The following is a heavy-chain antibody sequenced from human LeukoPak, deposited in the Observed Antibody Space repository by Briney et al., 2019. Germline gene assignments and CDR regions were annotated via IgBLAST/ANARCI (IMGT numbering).Heavy chain of an antibody. CDR1: GFSINRYW. CDR2: INSDGSST. CDR3: ARPYCSSTTCYSPPVY. J-gene: IGHJ4*02. V-gene: IGHV3-74*01. Sequence: GGSLRLSCTASGFSINRYWMHWVRQAQGKGLVWVSRINSDGSSTTYADSVKGRFTISRDNTKNTVYLQMNSLRAEDTAVYYCARPYCSSTTCYSPPVYWGQGTLVTVSS. D-gene: IGHD2-2*01.